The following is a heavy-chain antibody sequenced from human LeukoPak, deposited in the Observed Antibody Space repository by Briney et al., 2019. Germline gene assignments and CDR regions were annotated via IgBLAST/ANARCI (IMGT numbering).Heavy chain of an antibody. D-gene: IGHD3-22*01. Sequence: GASVKVSCKASGYTFTGYYMHLVRQAPGQGLEWMGWVNPNSGGTNYAQKFQGRVTMTRDTSISTAYMELSRLRSDDTAVYYCARACYYDSSGNDAFDIWGQGAMVTVSS. CDR2: VNPNSGGT. CDR3: ARACYYDSSGNDAFDI. J-gene: IGHJ3*02. CDR1: GYTFTGYY. V-gene: IGHV1-2*02.